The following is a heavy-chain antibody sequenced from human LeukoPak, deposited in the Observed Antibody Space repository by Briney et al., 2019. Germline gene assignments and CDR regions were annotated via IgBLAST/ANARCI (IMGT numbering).Heavy chain of an antibody. Sequence: GGSLRLSCATSGFSFSYYSMNWVRQAPGKGLEWISYIYSTGTIIHYADSVEGRFTVSRDNAKNSLYLQMNSLRAEDTAVYYCARPRRDGYNYDFGFWGQGTLVTVSS. D-gene: IGHD5-24*01. J-gene: IGHJ4*02. CDR3: ARPRRDGYNYDFGF. CDR2: IYSTGTII. CDR1: GFSFSYYS. V-gene: IGHV3-48*04.